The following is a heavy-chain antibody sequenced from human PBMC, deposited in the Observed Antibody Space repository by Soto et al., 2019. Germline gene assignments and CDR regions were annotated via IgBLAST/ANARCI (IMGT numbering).Heavy chain of an antibody. CDR1: GFSISSYY. V-gene: IGHV4-59*01. CDR2: IYYSGST. D-gene: IGHD6-19*01. J-gene: IGHJ5*02. Sequence: PSETLSLTCTVSGFSISSYYWIWIRQPPGKGLEWIGYIYYSGSTNYNPSLKSRVTISVDTSKNQFSLKLSSVTAADTAVYYCARDPSSGWYRNWFDPWGQGTLVTVSS. CDR3: ARDPSSGWYRNWFDP.